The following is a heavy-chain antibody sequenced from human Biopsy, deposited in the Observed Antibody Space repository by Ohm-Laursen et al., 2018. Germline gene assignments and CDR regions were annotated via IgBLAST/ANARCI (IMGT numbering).Heavy chain of an antibody. V-gene: IGHV4-31*03. J-gene: IGHJ5*02. CDR2: IHYSGNT. D-gene: IGHD3-16*01. CDR3: TRAGGGKIYDL. CDR1: GGPFGISSHY. Sequence: SQTLSLTCTVSGGPFGISSHYWIWIRQHPGTGLEWIGYIHYSGNTLYNPSLKSRLTISVDTSRNQFSLKLTSVTAADTALYYCTRAGGGKIYDLWGQGTLVTVSS.